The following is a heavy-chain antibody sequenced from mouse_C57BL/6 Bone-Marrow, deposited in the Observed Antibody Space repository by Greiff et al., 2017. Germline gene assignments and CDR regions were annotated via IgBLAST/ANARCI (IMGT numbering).Heavy chain of an antibody. J-gene: IGHJ2*01. V-gene: IGHV1-50*01. CDR1: GYTFTSYW. D-gene: IGHD2-5*01. Sequence: QVQLQQSGAELVKPGASVKLSCKASGYTFTSYWMQWVKLRPGQGLEWIGEIDPSDSYTNYNQKFKGKATLTVDTSSSPAYMQLSSLTSEDSAVYYCARGRSNYCFDYWGQGTTLTVSS. CDR3: ARGRSNYCFDY. CDR2: IDPSDSYT.